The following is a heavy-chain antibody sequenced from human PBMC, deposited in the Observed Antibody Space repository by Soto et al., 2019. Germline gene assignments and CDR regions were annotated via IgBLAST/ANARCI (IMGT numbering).Heavy chain of an antibody. J-gene: IGHJ1*01. D-gene: IGHD3-10*01. CDR3: ASGYFGSGSYFLSAF. Sequence: QVQLVESGGGVVQPGKSLRLSCAASGFTFSNYAIHWVRQAPGKGLNWVAVISYDARNEYYADSVRGRFTLSRDNSKNTVYLQMNSLRPEDTAVYYCASGYFGSGSYFLSAFWGQGTLVTVSS. CDR1: GFTFSNYA. CDR2: ISYDARNE. V-gene: IGHV3-30*04.